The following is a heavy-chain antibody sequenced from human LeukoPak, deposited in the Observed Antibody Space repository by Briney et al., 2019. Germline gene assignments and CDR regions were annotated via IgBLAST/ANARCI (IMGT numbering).Heavy chain of an antibody. V-gene: IGHV1-8*01. CDR2: MNPNSGNT. CDR1: GYTFTSYD. D-gene: IGHD5-12*01. Sequence: APVKVSCKASGYTFTSYDINWVRQATGQGLEWMGWMNPNSGNTGYAQKFQGRVTMTRNTSISTAYMELSSLRSEDTAAYYCARGRLVADIDYWGQGTLVTVSS. J-gene: IGHJ4*02. CDR3: ARGRLVADIDY.